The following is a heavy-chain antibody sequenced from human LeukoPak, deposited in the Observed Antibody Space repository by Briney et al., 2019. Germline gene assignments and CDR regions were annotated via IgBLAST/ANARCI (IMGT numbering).Heavy chain of an antibody. Sequence: PSQTLSLTCTVSGGSISSGDYYCSWIRQPPGKGLEWRGYIYYSGSTYYNPSLKRRVNISVDTSKNQFSLKLSSVTAADTAVYYCARDSGGYGAAVDYWGQGTLVTVSS. V-gene: IGHV4-30-4*08. CDR3: ARDSGGYGAAVDY. CDR2: IYYSGST. CDR1: GGSISSGDYY. J-gene: IGHJ4*02. D-gene: IGHD5-12*01.